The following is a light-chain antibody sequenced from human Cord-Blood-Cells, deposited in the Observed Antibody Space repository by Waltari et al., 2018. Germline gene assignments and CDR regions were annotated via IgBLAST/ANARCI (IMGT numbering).Light chain of an antibody. J-gene: IGKJ2*01. CDR1: QSISSY. CDR2: AAS. Sequence: DIQMTQSPSSLSACVGDRVTITCRASQSISSYLNWYQQKPGKAPKLLIYAASSLQSGVPSRFSGSASGTDFTLTISSLQPEDFATYYCQQSYSTPYTFGQGTKLEIK. V-gene: IGKV1-39*01. CDR3: QQSYSTPYT.